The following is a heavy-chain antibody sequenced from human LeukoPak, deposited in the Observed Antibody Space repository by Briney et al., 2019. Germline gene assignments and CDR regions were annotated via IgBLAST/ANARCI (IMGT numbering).Heavy chain of an antibody. J-gene: IGHJ4*02. D-gene: IGHD3-22*01. CDR3: ARQYYYDSSGYFDY. CDR1: GFTFSSYS. Sequence: PGGSLRLSCAASGFTFSSYSMNWVRQAPGKGLEWISYISSSSSAIYYADSVKGRFTISRDNAKNSLYLQMNSLRAEDTAVYYCARQYYYDSSGYFDYWGQGTLVTVSS. V-gene: IGHV3-48*04. CDR2: ISSSSSAI.